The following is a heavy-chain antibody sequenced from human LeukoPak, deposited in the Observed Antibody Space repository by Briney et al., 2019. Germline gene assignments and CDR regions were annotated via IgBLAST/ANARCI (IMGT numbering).Heavy chain of an antibody. CDR2: IYSSGAS. V-gene: IGHV4-4*07. D-gene: IGHD6-19*01. CDR1: GVSISDDC. J-gene: IGHJ4*02. Sequence: SETLSLTCTVSGVSISDDCWSWIRQPGGKGLEWIGRIYSSGASDIQPSFQSRATISVDTSKNQVFLRLTSVTAADTAVYFCAREKSVRGWHADSWGQESLVTVSS. CDR3: AREKSVRGWHADS.